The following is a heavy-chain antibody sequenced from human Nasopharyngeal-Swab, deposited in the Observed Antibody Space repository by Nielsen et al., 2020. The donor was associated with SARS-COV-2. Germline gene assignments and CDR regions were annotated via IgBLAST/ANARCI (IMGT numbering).Heavy chain of an antibody. CDR2: ISSSSSYI. Sequence: GESLKISCAASGFTFSSYNMNWVRQAPGKGLEWVSSISSSSSYIYYADSVKGRFTISRDNAKNSLYLQMNSLRAEDTAVYYCATDSLISGDIWGQGTMVTVSS. V-gene: IGHV3-21*01. CDR1: GFTFSSYN. D-gene: IGHD2-15*01. J-gene: IGHJ3*02. CDR3: ATDSLISGDI.